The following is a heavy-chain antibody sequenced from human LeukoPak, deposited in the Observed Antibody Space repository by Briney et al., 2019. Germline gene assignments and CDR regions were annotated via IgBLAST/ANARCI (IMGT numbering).Heavy chain of an antibody. CDR1: GFTSSSYG. CDR2: IRYDGSNK. V-gene: IGHV3-30*02. Sequence: GGSLRLSCAASGFTSSSYGMHWVRQAPGKGLEWAAFIRYDGSNKYYADSVKGRFTISRDNSKNTLYLQMNSLRAEDTAVYYCAKGYYYDSSALGGNWFDPWGQGTLVTVSS. D-gene: IGHD3-22*01. CDR3: AKGYYYDSSALGGNWFDP. J-gene: IGHJ5*02.